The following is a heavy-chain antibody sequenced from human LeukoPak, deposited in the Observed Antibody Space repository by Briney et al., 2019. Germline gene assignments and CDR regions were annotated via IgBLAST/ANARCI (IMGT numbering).Heavy chain of an antibody. D-gene: IGHD3-3*01. CDR3: ARVPSSGYDFWSGYLGHYYYMDV. CDR1: GFTFSSYG. CDR2: ISYDGSNK. V-gene: IGHV3-30*03. J-gene: IGHJ6*03. Sequence: GGSLRLSCAASGFTFSSYGMRWVRQAPGKGLEWVAVISYDGSNKYYADSVKGRFTISRDNSKNTLYLQMNSLRAEDTAVYYCARVPSSGYDFWSGYLGHYYYMDVWGKGTTVTVSS.